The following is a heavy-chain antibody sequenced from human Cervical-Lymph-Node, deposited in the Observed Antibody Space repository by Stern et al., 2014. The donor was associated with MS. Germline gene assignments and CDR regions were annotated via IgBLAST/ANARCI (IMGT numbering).Heavy chain of an antibody. CDR1: GFTFDDYA. Sequence: VPLEESGGDLVQPGRSLRLSCAAFGFTFDDYAMHWVRQAPGQGLEWVAGISWNSGTIGYADSVKGRFTTSRDNAYSSLYLQMNSLRPEDTALYYCARDITGSSAYFAYWGQGTLVTVSS. D-gene: IGHD1-14*01. J-gene: IGHJ4*02. CDR2: ISWNSGTI. V-gene: IGHV3-9*01. CDR3: ARDITGSSAYFAY.